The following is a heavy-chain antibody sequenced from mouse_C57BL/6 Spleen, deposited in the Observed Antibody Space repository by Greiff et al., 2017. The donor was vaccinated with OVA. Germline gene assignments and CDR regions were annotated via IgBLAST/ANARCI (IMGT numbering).Heavy chain of an antibody. D-gene: IGHD2-4*01. V-gene: IGHV1-62-2*01. CDR2: FYPGRGSI. Sequence: VQLQQSGAELVKPGASVKLSCKASGYTFHEYTIHWVKPRSGQGLGGSGWFYPGRGSIKYNEKFKDKATLTADKSSSTVYIELRRLTSEDSAVYFGASHEADGYYDYDEGAWFAYWGQGTLVTVSA. CDR3: ASHEADGYYDYDEGAWFAY. J-gene: IGHJ3*01. CDR1: GYTFHEYT.